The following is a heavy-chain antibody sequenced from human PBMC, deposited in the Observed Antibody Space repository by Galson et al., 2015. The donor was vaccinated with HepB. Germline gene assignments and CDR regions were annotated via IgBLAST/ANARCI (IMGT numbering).Heavy chain of an antibody. V-gene: IGHV3-33*01. CDR3: ARGPFYPGDCSGGSCYYAYYYYGMDV. Sequence: SLRLSCAASGFTFSSYGMHWVRQAPGKGLEWVAVIWYDGSNKYYADSVKGRFTISVDTSKNQFSLKLSSVTAADTAVYYCARGPFYPGDCSGGSCYYAYYYYGMDVWGQGTTVTVSS. CDR2: IWYDGSNK. D-gene: IGHD2-15*01. CDR1: GFTFSSYG. J-gene: IGHJ6*02.